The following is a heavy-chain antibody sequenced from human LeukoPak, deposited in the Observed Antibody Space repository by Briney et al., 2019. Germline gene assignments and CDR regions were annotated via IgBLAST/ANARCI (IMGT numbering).Heavy chain of an antibody. Sequence: PSETLSLTCSVSGGAISSDYWSWIRQPPGKGLEWIGEINHSGSTNYNPSLKSRVTISVDTSKNQFSLKLSSVTAADTAVYYCARDDGSGYFDYWGQGTLVTVSS. CDR1: GGAISSDY. J-gene: IGHJ4*02. CDR3: ARDDGSGYFDY. D-gene: IGHD3-10*01. V-gene: IGHV4-34*01. CDR2: INHSGST.